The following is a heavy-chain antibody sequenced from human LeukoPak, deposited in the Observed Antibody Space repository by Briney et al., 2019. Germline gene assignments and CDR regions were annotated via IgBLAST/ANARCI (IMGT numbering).Heavy chain of an antibody. CDR1: GFTFTSSA. CDR2: IVVGSGNT. Sequence: SVKVSCKASGFTFTSSAMQWVRQARGQRHEWIGWIVVGSGNTNYAQKFQERVTITRDMSTSTAYMELSSLRSEDTAVYYCAAGHLRSGAFDIWGQGTMVTVSS. CDR3: AAGHLRSGAFDI. J-gene: IGHJ3*02. V-gene: IGHV1-58*02.